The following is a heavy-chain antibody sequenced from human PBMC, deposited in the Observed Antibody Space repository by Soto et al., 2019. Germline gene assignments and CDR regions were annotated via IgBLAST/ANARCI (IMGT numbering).Heavy chain of an antibody. Sequence: PSETLSLTCTASGGSVSSSSFYWGWIRQPPGKGLEWIASLYYSGITYDNPSLKSRITISVDTSRNQFSLKLSSVTAADTAVYYCARVSAYDFDYWGQGTLVTVSS. CDR2: LYYSGIT. V-gene: IGHV4-39*01. D-gene: IGHD5-12*01. CDR1: GGSVSSSSFY. CDR3: ARVSAYDFDY. J-gene: IGHJ4*02.